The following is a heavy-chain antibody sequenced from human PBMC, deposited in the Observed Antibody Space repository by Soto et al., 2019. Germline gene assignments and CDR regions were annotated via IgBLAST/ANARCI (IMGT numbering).Heavy chain of an antibody. CDR3: AHRDGNMVRGVISFDY. CDR1: GFSISTSGVG. CDR2: IYWDDDK. D-gene: IGHD3-10*01. V-gene: IGHV2-5*02. Sequence: QITLKESGPTLVKPTQTLTLTCIFSGFSISTSGVGVGWIRQPPGKALEWLALIYWDDDKRYSPILKSRLTIPKDTSKNQVVRTMTNMDPVDTATYYCAHRDGNMVRGVISFDYWGQGTLVTVSS. J-gene: IGHJ4*02.